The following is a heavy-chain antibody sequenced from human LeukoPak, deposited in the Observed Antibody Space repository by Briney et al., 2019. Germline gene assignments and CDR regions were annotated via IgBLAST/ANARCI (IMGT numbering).Heavy chain of an antibody. Sequence: ASVKVSCKASGYTFTSYDINWVRQATGQGLEWMGWMNPNSGNTGYAQKLQGRVTMTTDTSTSTAYMDLRSLRSDDTAVYHCARVAIGSWYFDLWGRGTLVTVSS. CDR1: GYTFTSYD. J-gene: IGHJ2*01. CDR3: ARVAIGSWYFDL. D-gene: IGHD2-15*01. CDR2: MNPNSGNT. V-gene: IGHV1-8*02.